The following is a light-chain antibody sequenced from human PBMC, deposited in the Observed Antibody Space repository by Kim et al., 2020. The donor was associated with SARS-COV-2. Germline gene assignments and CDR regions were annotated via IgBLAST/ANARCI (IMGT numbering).Light chain of an antibody. J-gene: IGLJ2*01. Sequence: KSVTISCTGTSSDVGGHNFVSWFQQHPGKAPKLMIYEVIKRPSGVPDRFSGSKSGNTASLTVSGLQAEDEADYYCFSYAGSNNWIFGGGTQLTVL. V-gene: IGLV2-8*01. CDR1: SSDVGGHNF. CDR3: FSYAGSNNWI. CDR2: EVI.